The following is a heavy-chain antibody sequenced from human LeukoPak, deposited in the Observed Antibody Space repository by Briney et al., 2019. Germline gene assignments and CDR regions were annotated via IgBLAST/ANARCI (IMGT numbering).Heavy chain of an antibody. CDR2: ISAGGDGT. D-gene: IGHD7-27*01. CDR1: TFSFSRYP. CDR3: AKSLLTTAAGAGRAFDI. J-gene: IGHJ3*02. V-gene: IGHV3-23*01. Sequence: GGSLRLSCAASTFSFSRYPMGWVRQAPGKGLEWVSGISAGGDGTYHADPVKGRFTISRDNSKNTLFLQMTNLRAEDTAKYYCAKSLLTTAAGAGRAFDIWGQGTMVTVSS.